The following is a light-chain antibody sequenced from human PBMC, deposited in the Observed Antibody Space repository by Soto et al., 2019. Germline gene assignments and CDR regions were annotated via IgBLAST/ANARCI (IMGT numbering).Light chain of an antibody. V-gene: IGLV2-8*01. CDR3: NSYAGSNIYV. CDR1: SSDVGGYNF. CDR2: EVN. Sequence: QSALTQPPSASGSPGQSVTISCTGTSSDVGGYNFVSWYQHHPGKAPKLIIYEVNKRPSGVPNRFSGSKSGNTASLTVSGLQAVDEADYYCNSYAGSNIYVFGTGTKLTGL. J-gene: IGLJ1*01.